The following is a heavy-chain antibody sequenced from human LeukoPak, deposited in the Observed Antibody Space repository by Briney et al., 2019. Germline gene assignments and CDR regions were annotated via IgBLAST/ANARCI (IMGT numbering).Heavy chain of an antibody. J-gene: IGHJ4*02. Sequence: RPGGSLRLSCAASGFTFSSYAMSWVRQAPGKGLEWVSGISGSGDNTYYADSVKGRFTVSRDNAKNSLYLQMNSLRAEDTAVYYCARLRGSSGWYYFDSWGQGTLVTVSS. CDR1: GFTFSSYA. CDR2: ISGSGDNT. D-gene: IGHD6-19*01. V-gene: IGHV3-23*01. CDR3: ARLRGSSGWYYFDS.